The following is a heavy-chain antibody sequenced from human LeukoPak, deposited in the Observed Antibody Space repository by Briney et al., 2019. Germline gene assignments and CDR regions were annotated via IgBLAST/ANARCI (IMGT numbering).Heavy chain of an antibody. Sequence: GGSLRLSCAASGFTLSSYAMSWVRQAPGKGLEWVSSISASGGSTNYADSVKGRFTISRDNSKNTLYLQMNSLRAEDTAVYYCAKLVSPSPKYYYGSGLPDYWGQGTQVTVSS. CDR1: GFTLSSYA. CDR3: AKLVSPSPKYYYGSGLPDY. V-gene: IGHV3-23*01. D-gene: IGHD3-10*01. J-gene: IGHJ4*02. CDR2: ISASGGST.